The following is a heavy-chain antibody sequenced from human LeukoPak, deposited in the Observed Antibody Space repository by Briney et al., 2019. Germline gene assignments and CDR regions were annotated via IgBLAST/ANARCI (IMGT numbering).Heavy chain of an antibody. Sequence: GGSLRLSCAASGFTFSSYAMHWVRQAPGKGLEWVAVISYDGSNKYYADSVKGRFTISRDNSKNTLYLQMNSLRAEDTAGYYCAREGSGYDYYFDYWGQGTLVTVSS. CDR2: ISYDGSNK. CDR3: AREGSGYDYYFDY. CDR1: GFTFSSYA. V-gene: IGHV3-30-3*01. D-gene: IGHD5-12*01. J-gene: IGHJ4*02.